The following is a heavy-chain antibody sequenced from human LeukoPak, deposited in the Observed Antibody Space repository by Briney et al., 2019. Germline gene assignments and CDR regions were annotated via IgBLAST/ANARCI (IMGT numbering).Heavy chain of an antibody. D-gene: IGHD3-9*01. J-gene: IGHJ4*02. CDR1: GFSLSTSGMC. CDR2: IDWDDDK. V-gene: IGHV2-70*01. CDR3: ARSYYDILTGYYYFDY. Sequence: SGPTLVNPTQTLTLTCTFSGFSLSTSGMCVSWIRQPPGKALEWLALIDWDDDKYYSTSLKTRLTISKDTSKNQVVLTMTNMDPVDTATYYCARSYYDILTGYYYFDYWGQGTLVTVSS.